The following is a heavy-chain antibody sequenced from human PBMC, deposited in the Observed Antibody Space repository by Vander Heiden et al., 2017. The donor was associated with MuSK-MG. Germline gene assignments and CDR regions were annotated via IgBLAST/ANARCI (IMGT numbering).Heavy chain of an antibody. Sequence: QVQLVQSGAEVKRPGASVKVSCKASGYTFTSSDITWVRRATGQGLEWMGSMNSNSGNTVYAQKFQGRVTMTRDISLTTAYLELSSLRSEDTAIYYCARVGARSFHLWGQGTLVTVSS. J-gene: IGHJ5*02. CDR3: ARVGARSFHL. CDR1: GYTFTSSD. V-gene: IGHV1-8*01. CDR2: MNSNSGNT.